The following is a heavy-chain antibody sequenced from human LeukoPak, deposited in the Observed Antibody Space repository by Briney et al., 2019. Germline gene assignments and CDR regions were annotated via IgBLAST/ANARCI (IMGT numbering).Heavy chain of an antibody. CDR3: VRGKGWLDP. CDR2: INQDGSEK. Sequence: GGSLRLPCAASGFTFSNNWMSWVRQAPGKGLEWAANINQDGSEKNYVDSVKGRFTISRDNAKNSVYLQMNSLRAEDTAVYYCVRGKGWLDPWGQGILVTVSS. CDR1: GFTFSNNW. V-gene: IGHV3-7*03. J-gene: IGHJ5*02.